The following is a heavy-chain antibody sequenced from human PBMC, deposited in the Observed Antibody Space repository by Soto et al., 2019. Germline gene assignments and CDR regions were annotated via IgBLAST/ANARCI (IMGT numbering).Heavy chain of an antibody. J-gene: IGHJ6*02. CDR1: GLTFSSSA. Sequence: GGSLRLSCAASGLTFSSSAMHWVRQAPGKGLEWVALISYDGSNKYYVDSVKGRFTISRDNSKNTLDLQMNSLREEDTAVYYGAAETKSYFYGMDVWGQVTTVTVSS. V-gene: IGHV3-30*03. CDR2: ISYDGSNK. CDR3: AAETKSYFYGMDV.